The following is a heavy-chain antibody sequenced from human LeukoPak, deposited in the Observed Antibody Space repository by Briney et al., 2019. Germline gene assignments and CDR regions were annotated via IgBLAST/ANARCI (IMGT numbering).Heavy chain of an antibody. CDR3: ARGYYDSSGYYLRWFDP. CDR2: ISSSSSYI. D-gene: IGHD3-22*01. CDR1: GFTFSSYS. Sequence: GGSLRLSCAASGFTFSSYSMNWVRQAPGKGLEWVSSISSSSSYIYYADSVKGRFNISRDNAKNSLYLQMNSLRAEDTAVYYCARGYYDSSGYYLRWFDPWGQGTLVTVSS. V-gene: IGHV3-21*01. J-gene: IGHJ5*02.